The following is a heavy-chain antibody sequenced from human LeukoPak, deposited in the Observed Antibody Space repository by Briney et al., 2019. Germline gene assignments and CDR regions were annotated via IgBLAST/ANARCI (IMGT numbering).Heavy chain of an antibody. CDR2: INHSGST. J-gene: IGHJ4*02. CDR1: GGSFSGYY. D-gene: IGHD6-19*01. V-gene: IGHV4-34*01. Sequence: PSETLSLTCAVYGGSFSGYYWSWIRQPPGKGLEWIGEINHSGSTNYNPSLKSRVTISVDTSKNQFSLKLSTVTAADTAVYCCARGNAVAGLYYFDYWGQGTLVTVSS. CDR3: ARGNAVAGLYYFDY.